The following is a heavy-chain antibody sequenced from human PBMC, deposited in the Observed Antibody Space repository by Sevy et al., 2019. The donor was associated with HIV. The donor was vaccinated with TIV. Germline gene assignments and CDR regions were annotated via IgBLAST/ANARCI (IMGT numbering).Heavy chain of an antibody. J-gene: IGHJ6*02. Sequence: SQTLSLTCAIPGDSVSSNSAAWNWIRQSPSRGLEWLGRTYYRSKWYNDYAVSVNSRITINPDTTKNRFSLQLNSVTPEDTAVYYCARGDYFGSGISNYYYYGMDVWGQGTTVTVSS. CDR1: GDSVSSNSAA. CDR3: ARGDYFGSGISNYYYYGMDV. CDR2: TYYRSKWYN. D-gene: IGHD3-10*01. V-gene: IGHV6-1*01.